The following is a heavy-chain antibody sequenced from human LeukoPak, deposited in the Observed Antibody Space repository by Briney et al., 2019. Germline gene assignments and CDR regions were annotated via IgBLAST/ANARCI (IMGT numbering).Heavy chain of an antibody. CDR2: ISGSGGST. Sequence: GGSLRLSCAASGFTFSSCAMSWVRQVPGKGLEWVSAISGSGGSTYYADSVKGRFTISRDNSKNTLYLQMNSLRAEDTAVYYCAKGSDPLLYHSFFDYWGQGTLVTVSS. J-gene: IGHJ4*02. D-gene: IGHD2-2*01. CDR3: AKGSDPLLYHSFFDY. V-gene: IGHV3-23*01. CDR1: GFTFSSCA.